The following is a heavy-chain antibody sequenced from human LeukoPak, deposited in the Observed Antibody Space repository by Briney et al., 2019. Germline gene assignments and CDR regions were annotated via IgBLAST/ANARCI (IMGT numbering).Heavy chain of an antibody. V-gene: IGHV4-4*09. CDR2: IYSSGRT. CDR1: GGSISSYY. D-gene: IGHD2/OR15-2a*01. J-gene: IGHJ5*02. CDR3: ARLSAGFNSSYWFDP. Sequence: SETLSLTCSVSGGSISSYYWTWIRQPPGKGLEWIGYIYSSGRTNYNPSLKSQVTMSVDTSKNQFSLKVISVTAADTAVYYCARLSAGFNSSYWFDPWGQGTLVTVSS.